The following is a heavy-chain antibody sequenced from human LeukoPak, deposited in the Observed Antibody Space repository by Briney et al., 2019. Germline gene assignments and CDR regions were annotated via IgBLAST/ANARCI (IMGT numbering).Heavy chain of an antibody. D-gene: IGHD1-14*01. CDR3: ARVYYPTSDESRLHGMDV. Sequence: TGGSLRLSCAASGFSVSGYWMHWVRQAPGKGLVWVSRINTEGTPTNYADFVKGRFTISRDNAKNTVYLQLNSLTAEDTAVYYCARVYYPTSDESRLHGMDVWGRGPRSPSP. J-gene: IGHJ6*02. V-gene: IGHV3-74*01. CDR1: GFSVSGYW. CDR2: INTEGTPT.